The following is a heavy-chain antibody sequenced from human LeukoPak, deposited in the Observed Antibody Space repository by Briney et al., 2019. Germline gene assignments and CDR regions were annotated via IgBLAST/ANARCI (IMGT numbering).Heavy chain of an antibody. CDR2: IFPDGQT. Sequence: PGGSLRLSCALSGLTVNDNYMSWVRQAPGKGLERVSLIFPDGQTYYADFVQGRFSISRDMSRNILFLDMSSLRAEDTAVFFCARANPVYGDFDYWGQGTLVTVSS. V-gene: IGHV3-53*01. CDR3: ARANPVYGDFDY. CDR1: GLTVNDNY. D-gene: IGHD4-17*01. J-gene: IGHJ4*02.